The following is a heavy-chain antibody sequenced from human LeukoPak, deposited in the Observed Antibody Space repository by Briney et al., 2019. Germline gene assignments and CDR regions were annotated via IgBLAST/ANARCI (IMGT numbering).Heavy chain of an antibody. D-gene: IGHD1-26*01. Sequence: PGGSLRLSCAASGFTFSSYSMNWVRQAPGKGLEWVSSISSSSSTIYYADSVKGRFTISRDNAKNSLYLQMNSLRDEDTAVYYCAREGYSKWNYYYGMDVWGQGTTVTVSS. CDR2: ISSSSSTI. J-gene: IGHJ6*02. CDR3: AREGYSKWNYYYGMDV. CDR1: GFTFSSYS. V-gene: IGHV3-48*02.